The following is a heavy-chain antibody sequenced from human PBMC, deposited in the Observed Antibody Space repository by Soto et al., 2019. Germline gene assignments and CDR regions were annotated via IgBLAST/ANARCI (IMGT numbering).Heavy chain of an antibody. Sequence: PGGSLRLSCAASGFTFSIYAMSWVRQAPGKGLEWVSTVGGGGGETSYADFVRGRFTISRDNSKNTLYLQINSLRAEDTAVYYCAKEAPGSGWISDYWGLGTLVTVSS. V-gene: IGHV3-23*01. CDR3: AKEAPGSGWISDY. D-gene: IGHD2-15*01. CDR2: VGGGGGET. J-gene: IGHJ4*02. CDR1: GFTFSIYA.